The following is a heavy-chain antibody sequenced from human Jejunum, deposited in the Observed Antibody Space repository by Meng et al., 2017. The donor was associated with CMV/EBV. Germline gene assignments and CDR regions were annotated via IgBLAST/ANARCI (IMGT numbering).Heavy chain of an antibody. CDR1: GDAMTGYC. Sequence: SGLGFGKAMETLVLTGTFSGDAMTGYCYSWLVPPAGKGLEGIGRVYTSGSTNYSPSLKSRVTMSVDTSMKQLSLKLTSVTAADTAVYYCARASNSAGWYGFDYWGQGTLVTVSS. CDR2: VYTSGST. J-gene: IGHJ4*02. D-gene: IGHD6-19*01. V-gene: IGHV4-4*07. CDR3: ARASNSAGWYGFDY.